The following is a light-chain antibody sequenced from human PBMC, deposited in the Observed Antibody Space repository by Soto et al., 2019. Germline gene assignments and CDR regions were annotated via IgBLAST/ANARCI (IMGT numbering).Light chain of an antibody. CDR1: ERIYSAY. J-gene: IGKJ1*01. V-gene: IGKV3-20*01. CDR2: GTS. CDR3: QQYGSSPKT. Sequence: EIVLTQSPGTLSLSPGERATLSCRASERIYSAYLGWYQQKPGQAPRLLIYGTSSRATGIPARFSGSGSGTDFTLTISRLEPEDFAVYYCQQYGSSPKTFGQGTKVDIK.